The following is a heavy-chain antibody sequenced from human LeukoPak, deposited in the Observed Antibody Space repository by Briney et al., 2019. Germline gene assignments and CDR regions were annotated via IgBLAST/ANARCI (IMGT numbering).Heavy chain of an antibody. CDR1: GGSINTYY. V-gene: IGHV4-4*07. J-gene: IGHJ4*02. CDR2: IYSSVST. CDR3: AREPSYSSSWYGY. D-gene: IGHD6-13*01. Sequence: SETLSLTCTGSGGSINTYYWSWIRQPAGKGLEWIGRIYSSVSTNYNPSLKSRFTISVDASKNQFSLKLSSVTAADTAVYYWAREPSYSSSWYGYRGQGTLVTVSS.